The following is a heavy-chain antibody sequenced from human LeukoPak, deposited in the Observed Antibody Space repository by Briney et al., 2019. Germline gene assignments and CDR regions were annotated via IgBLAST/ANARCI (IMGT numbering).Heavy chain of an antibody. Sequence: SLRLSCAASGFTFDDYAMHWVRQAPGKGPEWVSGISWNSGSIGYADSVKGRFTISRDNAKNSLYLQMNSLRAEDTALYYCAKGFGYSSSWYVSYFDYWGQGTLVTVSS. CDR1: GFTFDDYA. D-gene: IGHD6-13*01. J-gene: IGHJ4*02. CDR3: AKGFGYSSSWYVSYFDY. V-gene: IGHV3-9*01. CDR2: ISWNSGSI.